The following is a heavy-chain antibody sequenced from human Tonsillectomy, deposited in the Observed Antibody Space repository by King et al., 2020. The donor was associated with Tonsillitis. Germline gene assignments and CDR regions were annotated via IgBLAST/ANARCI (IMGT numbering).Heavy chain of an antibody. Sequence: QMQLQESGPGLVKPSQTLSLTCAVSGGSISSGGYSWSWIRQPPGKGLEWIGNIYYSGSTYYNPSLKSRVTISVDTSKNQFSLNLNSVTAADTAVYYCARVLGYCTGTSCLGVGLLDPWGQGTLVTVSS. CDR2: IYYSGST. CDR3: ARVLGYCTGTSCLGVGLLDP. CDR1: GGSISSGGYS. V-gene: IGHV4-30-4*07. D-gene: IGHD2-2*01. J-gene: IGHJ5*02.